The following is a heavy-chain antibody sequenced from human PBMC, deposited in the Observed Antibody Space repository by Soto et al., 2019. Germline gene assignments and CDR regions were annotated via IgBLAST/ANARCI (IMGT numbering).Heavy chain of an antibody. CDR1: GYTFTSYG. CDR3: ARATAGDIVATIKGYYYMDV. J-gene: IGHJ6*03. Sequence: ASVKVSCKASGYTFTSYGISWVRQAPGQGLEWMGWISAYNGNTNYAQKLQGRVTVTTDTSTSTAYMELRSLRSDDTAVYYCARATAGDIVATIKGYYYMDVWGKGTTVTVSS. CDR2: ISAYNGNT. V-gene: IGHV1-18*01. D-gene: IGHD5-12*01.